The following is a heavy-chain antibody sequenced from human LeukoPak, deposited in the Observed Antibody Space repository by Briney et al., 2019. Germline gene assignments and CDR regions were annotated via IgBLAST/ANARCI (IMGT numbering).Heavy chain of an antibody. D-gene: IGHD2-21*02. CDR3: TTDVVTAIVYYFDY. CDR2: IKSKTDGGTT. CDR1: GFTFSNAW. V-gene: IGHV3-15*01. J-gene: IGHJ4*02. Sequence: GGSLRLSCAASGFTFSNAWMSWVRQAPGKGLEWVGRIKSKTDGGTTDYAAPVKGRFTISRDDSKNTLYLQMNSLKTEDTAVYYCTTDVVTAIVYYFDYWGQGTLVTVPS.